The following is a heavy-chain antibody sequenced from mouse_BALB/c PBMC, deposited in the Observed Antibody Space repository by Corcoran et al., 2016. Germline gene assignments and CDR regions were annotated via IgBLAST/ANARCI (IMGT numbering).Heavy chain of an antibody. V-gene: IGHV9-1*02. CDR1: GYTFTNYG. CDR2: INTYTGEP. Sequence: QIQLVQSGPELKKPGETVKISCKASGYTFTNYGMNWVKQAPGKGLKWMGWINTYTGEPTYADDFKGRFAFSLETSASTAYLQINNLKNEDMATYFCASDYLDYWGQGTTLTVSS. J-gene: IGHJ2*01. CDR3: ASDYLDY.